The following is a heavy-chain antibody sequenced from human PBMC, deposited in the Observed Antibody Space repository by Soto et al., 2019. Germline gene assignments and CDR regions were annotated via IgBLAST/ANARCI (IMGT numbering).Heavy chain of an antibody. V-gene: IGHV2-5*01. D-gene: IGHD2-15*01. CDR2: IYWNDDK. CDR1: RITLRTGGLV. J-gene: IGHJ4*02. CDR3: ARRDTPPTGPYFDS. Sequence: SGPRLVTPTQTLTLNCTFSRITLRTGGLVLRCXRARPGKALEWLALIYWNDDKRYSPSLKNRLTITRDTSKNQVVLTVTNMDPVDTATYYCARRDTPPTGPYFDSWGQGTLVTVSS.